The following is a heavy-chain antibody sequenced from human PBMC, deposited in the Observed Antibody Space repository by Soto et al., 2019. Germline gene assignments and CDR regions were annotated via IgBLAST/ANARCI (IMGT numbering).Heavy chain of an antibody. Sequence: SETLSLTCAVYGGSFSGYYWSWIRQPPGKGLEWIGEINHSGSTNYNPSLKSRVTISVDTSKNQFSLKLSSVTAADTAVYYCARGPYDFWSGYSPGYYYGKDVWGKGTTVTVAS. J-gene: IGHJ6*04. CDR2: INHSGST. V-gene: IGHV4-34*01. CDR3: ARGPYDFWSGYSPGYYYGKDV. CDR1: GGSFSGYY. D-gene: IGHD3-3*01.